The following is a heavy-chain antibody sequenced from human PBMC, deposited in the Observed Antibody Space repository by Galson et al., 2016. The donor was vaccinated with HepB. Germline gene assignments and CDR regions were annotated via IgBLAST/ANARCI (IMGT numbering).Heavy chain of an antibody. CDR3: ATLGFCGTTTCNF. CDR1: GFTFNNAW. J-gene: IGHJ4*02. V-gene: IGHV3-15*07. Sequence: SLRLSCAVSGFTFNNAWMNWVRQAPGKGLEWVGRSKSKNDGGEIDYAAPVDGRFTSARDDSRNSVYLQMDSLRADDTAVYFCATLGFCGTTTCNFWGQGTLVTVSS. D-gene: IGHD2-2*01. CDR2: SKSKNDGGEI.